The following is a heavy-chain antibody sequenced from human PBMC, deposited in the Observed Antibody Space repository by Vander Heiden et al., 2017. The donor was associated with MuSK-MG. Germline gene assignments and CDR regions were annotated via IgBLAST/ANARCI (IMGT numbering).Heavy chain of an antibody. CDR2: ISGSGGDT. V-gene: IGHV3-23*01. CDR1: GFTFVNYA. D-gene: IGHD1-26*01. J-gene: IGHJ4*02. CDR3: AKEVGARSVDY. Sequence: EVQLLESGGGLVQPGGSLRLSCAASGFTFVNYAMSWVRQAPGKGLEWVSAISGSGGDTYSADSVKGRFTISRDNSKNTLYLHMSRMRTEDTAVYFCAKEVGARSVDYWGQGTLVTVYS.